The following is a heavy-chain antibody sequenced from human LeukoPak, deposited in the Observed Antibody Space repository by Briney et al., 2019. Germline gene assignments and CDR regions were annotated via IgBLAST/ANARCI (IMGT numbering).Heavy chain of an antibody. CDR1: GFSFSSYT. Sequence: GGSLRLSCIGSGFSFSSYTMHWVRQAPGKGLEWVTSMSSSGSYIYYAESLKGRFTISRDNAKDSLFLQMNSLRAEDTAIYYCARGSSHPLRYWGQGTLVTVSS. V-gene: IGHV3-21*01. D-gene: IGHD2-2*01. J-gene: IGHJ4*02. CDR3: ARGSSHPLRY. CDR2: MSSSGSYI.